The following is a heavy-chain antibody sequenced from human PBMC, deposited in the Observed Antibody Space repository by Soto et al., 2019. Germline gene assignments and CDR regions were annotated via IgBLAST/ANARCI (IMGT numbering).Heavy chain of an antibody. CDR2: IIPIFGTA. Sequence: GASVKVSCKASGGTFSSYAISWVRQAPGQGLEWMGGIIPIFGTANYAQKFQGRVTITADESTSTAYMELSSLRSEDTAVYYCARVPRWYDILTGLYYYYGMDVWGQGTTVTVSS. CDR3: ARVPRWYDILTGLYYYYGMDV. CDR1: GGTFSSYA. J-gene: IGHJ6*02. D-gene: IGHD3-9*01. V-gene: IGHV1-69*13.